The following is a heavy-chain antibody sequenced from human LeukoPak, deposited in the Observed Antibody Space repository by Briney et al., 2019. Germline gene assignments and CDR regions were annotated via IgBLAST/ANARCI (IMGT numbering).Heavy chain of an antibody. Sequence: PGGSLRLSCAASGFTFGTYSMCWVRQAPGKGLQWVAAISDAGDRTYYADSVKGRFTVSRDNSKNTLFLQMYSLKTEDTAVYYCTTAYVDTAMVDAFDIWGQGTMVTVSS. V-gene: IGHV3-23*01. CDR2: ISDAGDRT. J-gene: IGHJ3*02. CDR1: GFTFGTYS. D-gene: IGHD5-18*01. CDR3: TTAYVDTAMVDAFDI.